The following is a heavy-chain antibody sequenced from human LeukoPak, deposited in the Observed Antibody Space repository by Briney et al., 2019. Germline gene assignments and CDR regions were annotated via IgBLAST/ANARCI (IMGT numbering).Heavy chain of an antibody. Sequence: PSVTLSLTCTVSGGSVNGYYWNWIRQPPGKGLEWIGFIHHSGLTVYSPPFQSRVTMSVDTSRNQFSLDLSSVTAADTALYYCARDPPEDEWNSLDSWGQGTLVTVRS. CDR1: GGSVNGYY. V-gene: IGHV4-59*02. CDR2: IHHSGLT. CDR3: ARDPPEDEWNSLDS. D-gene: IGHD1-7*01. J-gene: IGHJ4*02.